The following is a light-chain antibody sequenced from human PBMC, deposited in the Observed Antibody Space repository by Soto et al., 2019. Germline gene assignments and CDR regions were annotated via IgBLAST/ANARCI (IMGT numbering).Light chain of an antibody. J-gene: IGKJ4*01. CDR3: QHYGGLPLT. V-gene: IGKV3-20*01. Sequence: EIVLTQSPGTLPFSPGQRATLSCRASQTFSSTYLAWYQQKPGQAPSLLIYGASSKATGIPDRFSGSGSGTDFTLTISSLEPEDFAVYYCQHYGGLPLTLGGGTKVDI. CDR1: QTFSSTY. CDR2: GAS.